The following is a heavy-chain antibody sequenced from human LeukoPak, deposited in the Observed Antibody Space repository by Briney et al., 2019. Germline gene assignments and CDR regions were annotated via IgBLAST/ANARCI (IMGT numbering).Heavy chain of an antibody. V-gene: IGHV3-23*01. Sequence: GGSLRLSCAASGFNFSTYAMSWVRQAPGKGLEWVSGISGSGDSTYYADSVKGRFTISRDTSKNTLYLQMNSLRVEDTAVYYCAKDRSDSSTWYAGSHWGQGTLVTVSS. J-gene: IGHJ4*02. D-gene: IGHD6-13*01. CDR1: GFNFSTYA. CDR2: ISGSGDST. CDR3: AKDRSDSSTWYAGSH.